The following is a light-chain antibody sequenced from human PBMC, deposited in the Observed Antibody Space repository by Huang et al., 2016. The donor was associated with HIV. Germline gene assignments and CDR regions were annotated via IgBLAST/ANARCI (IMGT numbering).Light chain of an antibody. J-gene: IGKJ1*01. V-gene: IGKV1-17*03. CDR2: AAS. CDR1: QGINNY. CDR3: LQHNTYPWT. Sequence: DIQMTQSPSAVSASVGDTVTITCRASQGINNYLVWFQQKPGKGPKRLIYAASNLQSGVPLRFSGSGSGKEFTLTISSLQPEDFATYYCLQHNTYPWTFGQGTKVEIK.